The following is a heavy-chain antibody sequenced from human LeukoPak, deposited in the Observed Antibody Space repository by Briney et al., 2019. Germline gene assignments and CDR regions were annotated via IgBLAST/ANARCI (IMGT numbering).Heavy chain of an antibody. CDR1: GDSVSSNSAA. Sequence: SQTLSLTCAISGDSVSSNSAAWNWIRQSPSRGLEWLGRTYYRSKWYYDYAVSVKSRVIINPDTSKNQFSLQLNSVTAADTAVYYCARDPRTTTSRNWFDPWGQGTLVTVSA. CDR3: ARDPRTTTSRNWFDP. V-gene: IGHV6-1*01. D-gene: IGHD1/OR15-1a*01. CDR2: TYYRSKWYY. J-gene: IGHJ5*02.